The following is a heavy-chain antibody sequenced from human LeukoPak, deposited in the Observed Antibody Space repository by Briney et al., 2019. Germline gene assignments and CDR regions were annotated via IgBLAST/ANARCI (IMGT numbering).Heavy chain of an antibody. CDR1: APTFCTFA. Sequence: PGRSLTLSCPPSAPTFCTFAMRCVSHTPGEWQEWVLAMSGSGGSTYYADSVKGRFTISRDNSKNTLYLQMNSQRAEDTAVYYCAKSGKFVGGSYFWGQGALVTVSS. D-gene: IGHD1-26*01. J-gene: IGHJ4*02. CDR2: MSGSGGST. CDR3: AKSGKFVGGSYF. V-gene: IGHV3-23*01.